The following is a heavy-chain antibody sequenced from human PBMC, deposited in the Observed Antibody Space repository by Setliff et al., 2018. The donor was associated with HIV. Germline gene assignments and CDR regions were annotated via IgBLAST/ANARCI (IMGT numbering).Heavy chain of an antibody. J-gene: IGHJ5*02. D-gene: IGHD2-15*01. V-gene: IGHV4-4*07. Sequence: PSETLSLTCTVSGGSISSYYWSWIRQPAGKGLEWIGRIYTSGSTNYNPSLKSRVTMSVDTSKNQFSLKLSSVTAADTAAYYCARDMGGGYCSGGSCYSKSHWFDPWGQGTLVTVSS. CDR2: IYTSGST. CDR1: GGSISSYY. CDR3: ARDMGGGYCSGGSCYSKSHWFDP.